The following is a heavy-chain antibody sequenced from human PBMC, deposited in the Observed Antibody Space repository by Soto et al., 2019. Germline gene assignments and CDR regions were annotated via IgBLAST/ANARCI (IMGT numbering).Heavy chain of an antibody. J-gene: IGHJ4*02. CDR1: GGSISRYY. CDR3: VGGSGSYYNYFDD. Sequence: QVQLQESGPGLVKPSETLSLTCTVSGGSISRYYWSWIRQPPGKGLEWIGYIYYSGSTNYNPSLKRRVTISVDTAKNQFSLKLSSVTAAYTAVYYCVGGSGSYYNYFDDWGQGTLVTVSS. D-gene: IGHD3-10*01. V-gene: IGHV4-59*01. CDR2: IYYSGST.